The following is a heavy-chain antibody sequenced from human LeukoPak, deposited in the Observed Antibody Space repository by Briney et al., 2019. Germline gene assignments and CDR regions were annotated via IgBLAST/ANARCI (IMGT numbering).Heavy chain of an antibody. J-gene: IGHJ4*02. CDR1: GYSISSGYY. V-gene: IGHV4-38-2*02. Sequence: PSETLSLTCTVSGYSISSGYYWGWIRQPPGKGLEWIGSIYHSGSTYYNPSLKSRVTISVDTSKNQFSLKLSSVTAADTAVYYCARDIEYYYDSSGYYLGGMFDYWGQGTLVTVSS. D-gene: IGHD3-22*01. CDR3: ARDIEYYYDSSGYYLGGMFDY. CDR2: IYHSGST.